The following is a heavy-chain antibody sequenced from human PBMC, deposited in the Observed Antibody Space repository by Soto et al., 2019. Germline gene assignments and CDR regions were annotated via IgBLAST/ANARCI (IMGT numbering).Heavy chain of an antibody. Sequence: QVQLQESGPGLVKPSGTLSLTCAVSGGSISSSNWWSWVRQPPGKGREWIGEIYHSGSTNYNPSLKSRVTLSVDKCKCQFSLKMSSVTAADTAVYYCARSPDSSGYYPRWYYYGMDVWGQGTTVTVSS. V-gene: IGHV4-4*02. J-gene: IGHJ6*02. CDR2: IYHSGST. CDR1: GGSISSSNW. D-gene: IGHD3-22*01. CDR3: ARSPDSSGYYPRWYYYGMDV.